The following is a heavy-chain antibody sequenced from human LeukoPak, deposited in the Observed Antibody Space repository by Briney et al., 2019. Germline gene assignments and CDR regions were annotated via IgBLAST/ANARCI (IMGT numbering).Heavy chain of an antibody. D-gene: IGHD6-13*01. J-gene: IGHJ5*02. CDR3: ARDGRKVIAAAFWFDP. Sequence: SVKVSCKASGGTFSSYAISWVRQAPGQGLEWMGRIIPIFGTANYAQKFQGRVTITTDESTSTAYMELSSLRSEDTAVYYCARDGRKVIAAAFWFDPWGQGTLVTVSS. V-gene: IGHV1-69*05. CDR2: IIPIFGTA. CDR1: GGTFSSYA.